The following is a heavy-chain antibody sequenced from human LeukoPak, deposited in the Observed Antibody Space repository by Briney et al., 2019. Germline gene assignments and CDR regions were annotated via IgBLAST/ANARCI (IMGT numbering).Heavy chain of an antibody. D-gene: IGHD1-26*01. V-gene: IGHV1-69*08. J-gene: IGHJ6*02. CDR1: GDSFGRYT. CDR3: ARVGFSAFAYAMDV. CDR2: IIPIVGTP. Sequence: SVKVSCKASGDSFGRYTISWVRQAPGQGLEWMGRIIPIVGTPSYAQKFQGRVTISADKSTSTVYMELSSPSSEDTAVYFCARVGFSAFAYAMDVWGQGTSVTVSS.